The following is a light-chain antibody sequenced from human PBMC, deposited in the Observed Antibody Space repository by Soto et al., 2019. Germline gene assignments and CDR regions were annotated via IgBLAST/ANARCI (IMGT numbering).Light chain of an antibody. V-gene: IGKV1-39*01. J-gene: IGKJ2*01. CDR1: QSISRF. CDR3: EQTVSTTHT. Sequence: DIQVTQSPSSLSASVGVRVTITCRASQSISRFLNWYQHKPGKAPELLMFAASNLESGVPSRFSGRGSGTEFTRTIRSLQAEDFATYNTEQTVSTTHTLGQGTKVQIK. CDR2: AAS.